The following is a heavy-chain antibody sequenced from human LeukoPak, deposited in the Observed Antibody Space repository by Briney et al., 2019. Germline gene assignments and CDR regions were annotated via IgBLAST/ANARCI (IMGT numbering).Heavy chain of an antibody. V-gene: IGHV1-18*01. CDR2: IRNDNGKR. D-gene: IGHD4/OR15-4a*01. Sequence: GASVKVSCKTSGYTFRDYGITWVRQAPGQGLEWMGWIRNDNGKREYAQKIQGRVTMTRDTSTSTAYMALRSLTSDDTAVYYCARVTMVTTSHWSWGPNKIGQEVTWHDPWGQGTLVTVSS. CDR3: ARVTMVTTSHWSWGPNKIGQEVTWHDP. CDR1: GYTFRDYG. J-gene: IGHJ5*02.